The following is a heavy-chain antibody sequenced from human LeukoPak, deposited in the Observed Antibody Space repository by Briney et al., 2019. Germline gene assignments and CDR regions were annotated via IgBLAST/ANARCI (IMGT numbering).Heavy chain of an antibody. Sequence: SETLSLTCTVSGYSISSGYYWGWIRQPPGKGLEWIGSIHHTGNTYYNPSLRSRVTISVDTSKNQFSLKLSSVTAADTAVYYCARDRSYDRGNFDHWGQGTLVTVSS. D-gene: IGHD3-16*01. V-gene: IGHV4-38-2*02. CDR3: ARDRSYDRGNFDH. J-gene: IGHJ4*02. CDR1: GYSISSGYY. CDR2: IHHTGNT.